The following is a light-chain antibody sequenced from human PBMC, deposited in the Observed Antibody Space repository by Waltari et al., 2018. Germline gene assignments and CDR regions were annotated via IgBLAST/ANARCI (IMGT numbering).Light chain of an antibody. Sequence: DIQLTQSPSFLSASVGDRVTITCRASQGISSYLVWYQQKPGKAPKVLISAASTLQTGVPSRFSGSGSGTEFTLTISSLQPEDFATYYCQQVNGYPLNFGGGTKVEIK. CDR3: QQVNGYPLN. CDR1: QGISSY. J-gene: IGKJ4*01. V-gene: IGKV1-9*01. CDR2: AAS.